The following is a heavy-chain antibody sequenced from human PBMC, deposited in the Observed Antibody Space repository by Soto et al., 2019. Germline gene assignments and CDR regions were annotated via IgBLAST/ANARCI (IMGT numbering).Heavy chain of an antibody. Sequence: EVQLLESGGGLVQPGGTLTLSCAASGFTLSHYWMHWVRQVPGRGLVWVSRLKYDGTTTSYADSVKGRFTISRDNAKNTVYLQMSSLRAEDTATYYCVRSNSGFFDYWGQGTVVTVSS. D-gene: IGHD1-7*01. V-gene: IGHV3-74*01. CDR3: VRSNSGFFDY. CDR1: GFTLSHYW. J-gene: IGHJ4*02. CDR2: LKYDGTTT.